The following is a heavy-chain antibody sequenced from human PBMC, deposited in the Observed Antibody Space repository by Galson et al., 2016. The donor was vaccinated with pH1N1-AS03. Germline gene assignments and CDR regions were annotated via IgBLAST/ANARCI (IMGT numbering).Heavy chain of an antibody. V-gene: IGHV2-5*01. Sequence: PALVKPTQTLTLTCTFSGFSLSTSGVGVGWIRQPPGKALEWHALIYWNDAQRHSPSLKSKLTITKDTSKNQVVLTMTNMDPVDTATYYCAPRKYQLLLSVWFDPWGQGTLVTVSS. J-gene: IGHJ5*02. D-gene: IGHD2-2*01. CDR1: GFSLSTSGVG. CDR3: APRKYQLLLSVWFDP. CDR2: IYWNDAQ.